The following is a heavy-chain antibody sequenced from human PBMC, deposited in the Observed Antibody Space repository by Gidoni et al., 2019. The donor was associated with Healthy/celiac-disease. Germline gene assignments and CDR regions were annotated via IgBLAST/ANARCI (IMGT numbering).Heavy chain of an antibody. CDR2: IRWHRGSI. J-gene: IGHJ6*02. Sequence: EVQLVESGGGLVQPGRSLRLSCAASGFTFDDYAMHWVRQAPGNVLEWVSGIRWHRGSIGYADSVEGRFTISRDNAKNSLYLQMNSLRAEDTALYYCSKGIYGDYANYYYGMDVWGQGTTVTFSS. CDR1: GFTFDDYA. CDR3: SKGIYGDYANYYYGMDV. V-gene: IGHV3-9*01. D-gene: IGHD4-17*01.